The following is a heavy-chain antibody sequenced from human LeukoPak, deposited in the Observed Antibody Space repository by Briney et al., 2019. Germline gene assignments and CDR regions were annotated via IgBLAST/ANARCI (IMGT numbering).Heavy chain of an antibody. CDR3: AGRGATQLDYYYYCMDV. CDR1: GGSISTHY. D-gene: IGHD1-26*01. J-gene: IGHJ6*02. Sequence: PSETLFLTCTVSGGSISTHYWSWIRQPPGKGLEWIGYIYYSGSTNCNPSLKSRVTMSIDTSKNQFSLKVSSVTAADTAVYYCAGRGATQLDYYYYCMDVWGPGTTVTVSS. CDR2: IYYSGST. V-gene: IGHV4-59*08.